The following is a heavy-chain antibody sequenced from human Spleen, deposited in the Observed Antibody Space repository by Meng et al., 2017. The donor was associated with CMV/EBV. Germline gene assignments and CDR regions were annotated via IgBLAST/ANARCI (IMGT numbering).Heavy chain of an antibody. CDR3: ARGYYGSGGH. Sequence: SETLSLTCTVSGGSVSSGSYYWSWIRQPPGKGLEWIGYIYYSGSTNYNPSLKSRVTISVDTSKNQFSLKLSSVTAADTAVYYCARGYYGSGGHWGQGTLVTVSS. J-gene: IGHJ4*02. CDR2: IYYSGST. D-gene: IGHD3-10*01. CDR1: GGSVSSGSYY. V-gene: IGHV4-61*01.